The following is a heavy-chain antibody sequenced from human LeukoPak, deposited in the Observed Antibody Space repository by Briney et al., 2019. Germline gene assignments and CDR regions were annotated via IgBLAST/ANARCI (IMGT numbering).Heavy chain of an antibody. CDR3: AREVGEQLTLFDY. D-gene: IGHD3-10*01. CDR1: GYTFTGYY. CDR2: INPNSGGT. Sequence: ASVKVSCKASGYTFTGYYMHWVRQAPGQGLEWMGWINPNSGGTNYAQKFQGWVTMTRDTSISTAYVELSRLRSDDTAVYYCAREVGEQLTLFDYWGQGTLVTVSS. J-gene: IGHJ4*02. V-gene: IGHV1-2*04.